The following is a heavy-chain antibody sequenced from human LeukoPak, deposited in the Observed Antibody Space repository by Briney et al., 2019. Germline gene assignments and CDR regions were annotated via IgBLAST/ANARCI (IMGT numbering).Heavy chain of an antibody. Sequence: VQPGGSLRLSCAASGFTFSTFGMAWVRQAAGKGLEWLSYISISTTSIYYADSVKGRFTISRDNAKNSLYLQMNNLRTEDTAMYFCARLNYGDYGPFDSWGQETLVTVSS. CDR2: ISISTTSI. CDR1: GFTFSTFG. V-gene: IGHV3-48*04. CDR3: ARLNYGDYGPFDS. J-gene: IGHJ4*02. D-gene: IGHD4-17*01.